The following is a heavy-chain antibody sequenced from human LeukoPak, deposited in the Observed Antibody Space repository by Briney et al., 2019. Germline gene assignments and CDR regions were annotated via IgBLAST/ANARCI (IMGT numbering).Heavy chain of an antibody. J-gene: IGHJ4*02. D-gene: IGHD3-22*01. Sequence: GGSLRLSCAASGFTFSDYYMSWIRQAPGKGLEWVSCISSSGSTIYYADSVKGRFTISRDNAKNSLYLQMNSLRAEDTAVYYCASYYDSSGYYIGDYWGQGTLVTVSS. CDR3: ASYYDSSGYYIGDY. CDR2: ISSSGSTI. V-gene: IGHV3-11*01. CDR1: GFTFSDYY.